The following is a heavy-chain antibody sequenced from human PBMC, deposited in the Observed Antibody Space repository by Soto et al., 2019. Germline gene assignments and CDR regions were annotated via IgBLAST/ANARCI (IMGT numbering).Heavy chain of an antibody. D-gene: IGHD1-26*01. CDR1: GGSFTGYY. J-gene: IGHJ6*03. Sequence: SETLSLTCVVDGGSFTGYYWNWIRQPQGKGLEWIAEINHSGRTRYNPSLKSRGTVSIDMSKNQLSLRLSSVTAADTAVYYCARSLRKEVGDRQRPSFYYYMDVWGKGTTVTVSS. CDR3: ARSLRKEVGDRQRPSFYYYMDV. CDR2: INHSGRT. V-gene: IGHV4-34*01.